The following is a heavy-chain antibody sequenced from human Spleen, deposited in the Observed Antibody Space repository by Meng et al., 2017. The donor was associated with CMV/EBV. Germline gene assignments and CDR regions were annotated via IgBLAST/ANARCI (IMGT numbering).Heavy chain of an antibody. D-gene: IGHD6-6*01. CDR1: TSYG. CDR2: ISAYNGDT. Sequence: TSYGISWLRQGPGQGLEWMGSISAYNGDTNYAQKLQSRVTMTTDTSTSTAYMKLRSLSSVDTAVYYCARDRPYSSSSRGSSRDWFDPWGQGTLVTVSS. CDR3: ARDRPYSSSSRGSSRDWFDP. V-gene: IGHV1-18*01. J-gene: IGHJ5*02.